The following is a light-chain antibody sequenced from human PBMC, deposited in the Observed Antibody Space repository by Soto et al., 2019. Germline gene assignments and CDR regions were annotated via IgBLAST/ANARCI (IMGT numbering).Light chain of an antibody. CDR1: QSFSRW. Sequence: DIQMTQSPSTLSASVVYIVTITCLASQSFSRWLAWYQQKPGKAPKMLIYDASNLKTGVPSRFSGSGSGTDFTLTISDLQPEDCATSYCQKTYSNRLSFGGGTTVAIK. J-gene: IGKJ4*01. CDR2: DAS. V-gene: IGKV1-5*01. CDR3: QKTYSNRLS.